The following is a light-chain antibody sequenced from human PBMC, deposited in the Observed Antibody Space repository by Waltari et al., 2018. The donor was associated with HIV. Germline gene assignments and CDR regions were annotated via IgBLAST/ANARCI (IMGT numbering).Light chain of an antibody. J-gene: IGKJ1*01. CDR2: GSS. CDR1: QNINKF. V-gene: IGKV1-39*01. CDR3: QQTYTAPWT. Sequence: DIQTTQSPSSLSASVGDRVTITCRASQNINKFLNWHQQKSGKAPNLLINGSSTLQSGVPSRFSGSGSGTDFTLTISGLHPEDSATYYCQQTYTAPWTFAQGTKVEIK.